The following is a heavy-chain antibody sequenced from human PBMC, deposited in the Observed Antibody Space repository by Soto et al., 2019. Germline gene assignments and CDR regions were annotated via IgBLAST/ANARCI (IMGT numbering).Heavy chain of an antibody. CDR2: INPSGGST. J-gene: IGHJ5*02. CDR3: ARDRIVVVPAAIFCLGFDP. CDR1: GYTFTSYY. Sequence: GASVKVSCKASGYTFTSYYMHWVRQAPGQGLERMGIINPSGGSTSYAQKFQGRVTMTRDTSTSTVYMELSSLRSEDTAVYYCARDRIVVVPAAIFCLGFDPWGQGTLVTVSS. V-gene: IGHV1-46*03. D-gene: IGHD2-2*01.